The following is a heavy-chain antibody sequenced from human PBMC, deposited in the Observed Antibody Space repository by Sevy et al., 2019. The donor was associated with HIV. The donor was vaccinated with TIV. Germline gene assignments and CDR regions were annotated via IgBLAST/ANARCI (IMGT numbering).Heavy chain of an antibody. CDR3: ARTVEVVALGAEYFDY. J-gene: IGHJ4*02. Sequence: ASVKVSCKASGGTFSSYAISWVRQAPGQGLEWMGGNIPIFGTANYAQKFQGRVTITADESTSTAYMELSSLRSEDTAVYYCARTVEVVALGAEYFDYWGQGTLVTVSS. V-gene: IGHV1-69*13. CDR2: NIPIFGTA. D-gene: IGHD2-15*01. CDR1: GGTFSSYA.